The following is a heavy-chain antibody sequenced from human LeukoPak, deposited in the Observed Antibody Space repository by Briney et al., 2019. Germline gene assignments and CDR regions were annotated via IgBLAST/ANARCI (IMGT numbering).Heavy chain of an antibody. D-gene: IGHD3-9*01. Sequence: ASVKVSCKASGGTFSSYAISWVRQAPGQGLEWMGGIIPIFGTANSAQKFQGRVTITADESTRTAYMELSSLRSKDTAVYYCARDWLRYFDSPSPHYGMDVWGQGTTVTVSS. CDR2: IIPIFGTA. J-gene: IGHJ6*02. CDR1: GGTFSSYA. V-gene: IGHV1-69*13. CDR3: ARDWLRYFDSPSPHYGMDV.